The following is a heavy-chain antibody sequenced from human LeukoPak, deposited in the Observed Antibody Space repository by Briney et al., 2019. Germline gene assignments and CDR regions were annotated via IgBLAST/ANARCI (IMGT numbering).Heavy chain of an antibody. CDR1: GFTFSSYG. CDR3: AKGYSSSWVFDY. CDR2: ISYDGSNK. D-gene: IGHD6-13*01. Sequence: PGGSLRLSCAASGFTFSSYGMHWVCHAPGKGLEWVSVISYDGSNKYYADSVKGRFTISRDNSKTTLYLQLNSLRAEDTAVYYCAKGYSSSWVFDYWGQGTLVTVSS. J-gene: IGHJ4*02. V-gene: IGHV3-30*18.